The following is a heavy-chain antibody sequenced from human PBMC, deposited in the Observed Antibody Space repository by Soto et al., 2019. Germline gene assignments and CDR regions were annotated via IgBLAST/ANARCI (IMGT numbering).Heavy chain of an antibody. V-gene: IGHV3-9*01. J-gene: IGHJ3*02. CDR3: AKDLRSCDTTRWAWCAFEI. CDR2: ISWNSGNI. Sequence: EVQLVESGGALVQPGRSLTLSCAASGFTFDDYAMHWVRQAPGKGLEWVSSISWNSGNIAYADSVKGRFTIARDNANISLYLQMNTLRAEDTALYYCAKDLRSCDTTRWAWCAFEIWGQGSMVTVSS. CDR1: GFTFDDYA. D-gene: IGHD1-26*01.